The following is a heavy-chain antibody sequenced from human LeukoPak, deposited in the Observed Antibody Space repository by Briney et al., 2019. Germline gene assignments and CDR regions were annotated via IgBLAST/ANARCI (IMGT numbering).Heavy chain of an antibody. J-gene: IGHJ5*01. Sequence: SQTLSLTCAISWDSVSSNTAAWNWIRQSPSRCLEWLGRTYYRSRWYNDYAVSVKSRITINPDTPKNQVSLQLNSVTPEDTAVYYCARVSSGWGWFDSWGQGTLVTVSS. CDR2: TYYRSRWYN. D-gene: IGHD6-19*01. CDR3: ARVSSGWGWFDS. V-gene: IGHV6-1*01. CDR1: WDSVSSNTAA.